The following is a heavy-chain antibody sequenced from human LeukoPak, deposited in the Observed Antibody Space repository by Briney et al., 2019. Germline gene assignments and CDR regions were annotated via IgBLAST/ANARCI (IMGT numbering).Heavy chain of an antibody. V-gene: IGHV3-23*01. CDR3: AEVGYSSSWYVLDY. CDR2: ISGSGGST. J-gene: IGHJ4*02. Sequence: GGSLRLYCAASGFTFSSYAMRWVRQAPGKGLEWVSAISGSGGSTYYADSVKGRFTISRDNSKNTLYLQMNSLRAEDTAVYYCAEVGYSSSWYVLDYWGQGTLVTVSS. CDR1: GFTFSSYA. D-gene: IGHD6-13*01.